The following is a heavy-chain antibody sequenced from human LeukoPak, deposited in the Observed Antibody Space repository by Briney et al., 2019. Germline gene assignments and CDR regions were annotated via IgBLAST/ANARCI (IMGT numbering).Heavy chain of an antibody. Sequence: AASVKVSCKASGGTFSSYAISWVRQAPGQGLEWMGGIIPIFGTANYAQKFQGRVTITADESTSTAYMELSSLRSEDTAVYYCARINFPAAAGPDYWGQGTLVTVSS. CDR2: IIPIFGTA. V-gene: IGHV1-69*13. D-gene: IGHD6-13*01. J-gene: IGHJ4*02. CDR1: GGTFSSYA. CDR3: ARINFPAAAGPDY.